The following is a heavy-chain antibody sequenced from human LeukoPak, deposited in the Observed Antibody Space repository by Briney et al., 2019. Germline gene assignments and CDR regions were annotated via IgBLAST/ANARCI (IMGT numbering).Heavy chain of an antibody. CDR3: ATRNTYDYGGQSPGD. CDR2: IKQDGSEK. Sequence: GGSLRLSCAASGFTFSSYWMSWVRQAPGKGLEWVANIKQDGSEKHYVDSVKGRFTISRDNAKNSLYLQMNSLRAEDTAVYYCATRNTYDYGGQSPGDWGQGTLVTVSS. V-gene: IGHV3-7*01. D-gene: IGHD4-23*01. CDR1: GFTFSSYW. J-gene: IGHJ4*02.